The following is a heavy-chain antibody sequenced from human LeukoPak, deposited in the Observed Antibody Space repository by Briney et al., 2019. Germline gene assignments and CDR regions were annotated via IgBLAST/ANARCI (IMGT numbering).Heavy chain of an antibody. J-gene: IGHJ3*02. CDR2: ISAYNGNT. D-gene: IGHD7-27*01. CDR1: GYTFTSYG. V-gene: IGHV1-18*01. CDR3: ARGGPDNWGSRENAFDI. Sequence: ASVTVSCKASGYTFTSYGISWVRQAPGQGLEWMGWISAYNGNTNYAQKLQGRVTMTTDTSTSTAYMELRSLRSDDTAVYYCARGGPDNWGSRENAFDIWGQGTMVTVSS.